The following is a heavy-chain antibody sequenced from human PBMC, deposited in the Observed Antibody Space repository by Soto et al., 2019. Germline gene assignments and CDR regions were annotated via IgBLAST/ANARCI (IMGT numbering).Heavy chain of an antibody. Sequence: PGGSLRLSCAASGFTSSSYAMHWVRQAPGKGLEWVAVISYDGSNKYYADSVKGRFTISRDNSKNTLYLQMNSLRAEDTAVYYCARGVIMITFGGVIASDGMDVWGQGTTVTVSS. V-gene: IGHV3-30-3*01. J-gene: IGHJ6*02. CDR3: ARGVIMITFGGVIASDGMDV. CDR1: GFTSSSYA. D-gene: IGHD3-16*02. CDR2: ISYDGSNK.